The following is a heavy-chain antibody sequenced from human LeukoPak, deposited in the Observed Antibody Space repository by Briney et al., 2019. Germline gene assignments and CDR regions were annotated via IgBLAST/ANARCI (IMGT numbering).Heavy chain of an antibody. J-gene: IGHJ4*02. CDR1: GFTFSSYA. CDR3: AKDLGYYDSSGYFFDFDY. V-gene: IGHV3-23*01. Sequence: GGSLRLSCAASGFTFSSYAMSWVRQAPGKGLEWVSAISDSGGSTYYADSVKGRFTISRDNSKNTLYLQMNSLRAEDTAVYYCAKDLGYYDSSGYFFDFDYWGQGTLVTVPS. D-gene: IGHD3-22*01. CDR2: ISDSGGST.